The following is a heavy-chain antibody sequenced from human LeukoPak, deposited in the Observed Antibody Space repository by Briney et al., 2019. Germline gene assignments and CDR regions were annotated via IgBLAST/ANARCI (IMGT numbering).Heavy chain of an antibody. J-gene: IGHJ6*03. D-gene: IGHD3-16*01. V-gene: IGHV3-74*01. CDR3: ARAGGGYYYYMDV. CDR2: INSDGSST. Sequence: GGPLRLSCAASGFTFSSYWIHWVRQAPGKGLVLVSRINSDGSSTSYADSVMGRFTISRDNAKNTLYLQMNSLRAEDTAVYYCARAGGGYYYYMDVWGKGTTVTISS. CDR1: GFTFSSYW.